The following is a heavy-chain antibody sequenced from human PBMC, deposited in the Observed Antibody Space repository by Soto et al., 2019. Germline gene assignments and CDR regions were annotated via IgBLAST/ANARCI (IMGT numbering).Heavy chain of an antibody. CDR1: GYTFTSYA. Sequence: ASVKVSCKASGYTFTSYAMHWVRQAPGQRLEWMGWINAGNGNTKYSQKFQGRVTITRDTSASTAYMELSSLRSEDTAVYYCARDCGGDCYFEDYFDYWGQGTLVTVSS. D-gene: IGHD2-21*02. CDR2: INAGNGNT. V-gene: IGHV1-3*01. CDR3: ARDCGGDCYFEDYFDY. J-gene: IGHJ4*02.